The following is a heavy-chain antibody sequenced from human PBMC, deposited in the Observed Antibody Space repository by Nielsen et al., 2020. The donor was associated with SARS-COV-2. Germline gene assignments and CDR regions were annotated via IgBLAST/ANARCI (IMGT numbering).Heavy chain of an antibody. CDR1: GFTFDDYT. D-gene: IGHD3-3*01. J-gene: IGHJ6*02. CDR3: AREEGITIFGVVINDYYYGMDV. CDR2: ISWDGGST. Sequence: GESLKISCAASGFTFDDYTMHWVRQAPGKGLEWVSLISWDGGSTYYADSVKGRFTISRDNSKNSLYLQMNRLRSDDTAVYYCAREEGITIFGVVINDYYYGMDVWGQGTTVTVSS. V-gene: IGHV3-43*01.